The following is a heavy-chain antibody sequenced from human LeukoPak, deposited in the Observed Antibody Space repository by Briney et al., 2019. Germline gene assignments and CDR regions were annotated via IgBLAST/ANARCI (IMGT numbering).Heavy chain of an antibody. CDR3: ASGGGDSSGYDY. CDR2: INHSGST. J-gene: IGHJ4*02. Sequence: SSETLSLTCAVYGGSFSGYYWSWIRQPPGKGLEWIGEINHSGSTNYNPSLKSRVTISVDTSKNQFSLKLSSVTAADTAVYYCASGGGDSSGYDYWGQGTLVTVSS. D-gene: IGHD3-22*01. CDR1: GGSFSGYY. V-gene: IGHV4-34*01.